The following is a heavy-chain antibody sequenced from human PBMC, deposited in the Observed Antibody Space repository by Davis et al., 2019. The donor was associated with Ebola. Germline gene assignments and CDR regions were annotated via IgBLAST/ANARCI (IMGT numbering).Heavy chain of an antibody. CDR2: ISAYNGNI. D-gene: IGHD3-10*01. Sequence: AASVKVSCKASGYTFTRYCITWVRQAPGPGLEWMGWISAYNGNIKYAQKFQGRVTMTTDTSTSTAYMELRNLRSEDTAVYYCARDTGMVTGYYEDVWGQGTTVTVSS. CDR3: ARDTGMVTGYYEDV. J-gene: IGHJ6*03. V-gene: IGHV1-18*01. CDR1: GYTFTRYC.